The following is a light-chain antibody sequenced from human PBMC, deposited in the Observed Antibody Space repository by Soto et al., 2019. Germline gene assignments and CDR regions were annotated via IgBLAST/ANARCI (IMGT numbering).Light chain of an antibody. J-gene: IGKJ5*01. CDR2: ITS. CDR1: HNIRRY. CDR3: QQSYSSTVT. Sequence: DIQMTQSPDSLSASVGDRVSITCRASHNIRRYLNWYQNKPGKDPKLLIYITSSLHSGVPSRFSGIVSGTDFNLTISSLQAEDCATYEGQQSYSSTVTFGPGTRLEIK. V-gene: IGKV1-39*01.